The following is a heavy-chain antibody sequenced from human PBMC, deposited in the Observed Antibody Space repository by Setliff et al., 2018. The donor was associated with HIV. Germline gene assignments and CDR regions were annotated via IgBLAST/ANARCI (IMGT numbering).Heavy chain of an antibody. CDR3: AKDMFSGFSSALDY. Sequence: PGGSLRLSCTGSGFNFENYAMNWVRQAPGKALEWISAISPNGDITYYAASVQGRFTISRDNAKNSLYLEMNSLRAEDTAVYYCAKDMFSGFSSALDYWGQGTLVTVSS. D-gene: IGHD3-22*01. CDR2: ISPNGDIT. J-gene: IGHJ4*02. CDR1: GFNFENYA. V-gene: IGHV3-23*01.